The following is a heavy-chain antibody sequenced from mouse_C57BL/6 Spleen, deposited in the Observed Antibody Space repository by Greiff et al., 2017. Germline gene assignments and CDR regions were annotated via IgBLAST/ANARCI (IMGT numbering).Heavy chain of an antibody. D-gene: IGHD2-5*01. J-gene: IGHJ4*01. CDR3: ARLYSNYAMDY. CDR1: GFTFSDYG. V-gene: IGHV5-17*01. Sequence: EVMLVESGGGLVKPGGSLKLSCAASGFTFSDYGMHWVRQAPETGLEWVAYISSGSSTIYYADTVKGRFTISRDNAKNTLFLQMTSLRSEDTAMYYCARLYSNYAMDYWGQGTSVTVSS. CDR2: ISSGSSTI.